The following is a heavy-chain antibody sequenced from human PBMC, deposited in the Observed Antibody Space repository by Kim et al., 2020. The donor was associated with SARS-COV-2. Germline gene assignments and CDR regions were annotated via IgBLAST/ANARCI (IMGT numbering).Heavy chain of an antibody. J-gene: IGHJ3*02. CDR2: IYYSGTT. CDR1: GGSISSSTDY. Sequence: SETLSLTCTVSGGSISSSTDYWGWIRQPPGKGLVWIGSIYYSGTTYSNSSLKSRATLTVDTTKNQFYLKLSPVTAADTAEYYGARHTGSTYMSLVVVIGAFDIWCGGTMVAVAS. V-gene: IGHV4-39*01. D-gene: IGHD3-22*01. CDR3: ARHTGSTYMSLVVVIGAFDI.